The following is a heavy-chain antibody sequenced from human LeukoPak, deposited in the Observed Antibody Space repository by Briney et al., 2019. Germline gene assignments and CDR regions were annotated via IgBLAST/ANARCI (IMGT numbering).Heavy chain of an antibody. CDR3: ARGLQENLAWLQAFSAFDI. J-gene: IGHJ3*02. CDR1: GYIFTTFV. D-gene: IGHD5-12*01. V-gene: IGHV1-18*01. CDR2: ISGYNGNT. Sequence: ASVKVSCKASGYIFTTFVITWVRQAPGQGLEWMGWISGYNGNTNYAQKLQDRVTMTTDTSTSTAYMEVRSLRSDDTAVYYCARGLQENLAWLQAFSAFDIWGQGTMVTVSS.